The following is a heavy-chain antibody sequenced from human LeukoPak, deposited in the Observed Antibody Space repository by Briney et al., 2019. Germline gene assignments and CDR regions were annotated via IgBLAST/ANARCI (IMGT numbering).Heavy chain of an antibody. J-gene: IGHJ4*02. Sequence: SETLSLTCTVSGGSISSYYWSWIRQPPGKGLEWIGYIYYSGSTSYNPSLKSRVTISVDTSKNQFSLKLSSVTAADTAVYYCARAEWELGGGLFDYWGQGTLVAVSS. CDR1: GGSISSYY. CDR2: IYYSGST. D-gene: IGHD1-26*01. V-gene: IGHV4-59*01. CDR3: ARAEWELGGGLFDY.